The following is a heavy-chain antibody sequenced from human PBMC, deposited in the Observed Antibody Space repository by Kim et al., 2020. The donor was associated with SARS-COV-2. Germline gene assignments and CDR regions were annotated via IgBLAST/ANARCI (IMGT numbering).Heavy chain of an antibody. V-gene: IGHV4-34*01. CDR3: SSKGIDSSGYTRRSYGMDV. D-gene: IGHD3-22*01. CDR2: INHSGST. J-gene: IGHJ6*01. Sequence: SETLSLTCAVYGGSFSGYYWSWIRQPPGKGLEWIGEINHSGSTNYNPSLKSRVTISVDTSTNQSPLKLSSFTAADTAVYYCSSKGIDSSGYTRRSYGMDV. CDR1: GGSFSGYY.